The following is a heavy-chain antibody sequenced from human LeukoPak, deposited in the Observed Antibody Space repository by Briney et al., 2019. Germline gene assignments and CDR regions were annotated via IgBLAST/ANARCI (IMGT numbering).Heavy chain of an antibody. V-gene: IGHV4-59*01. CDR3: ATETGDAFDI. D-gene: IGHD3-9*01. J-gene: IGHJ3*02. CDR2: IYYSGST. Sequence: SETLSLTCTVSGGSISSYYWSWIRQPPGKGLEWIGYIYYSGSTNYNPSLKSRVTISVDTSKNQFSLKLSSVTAADTAVYYCATETGDAFDIWGQGTMVTVSS. CDR1: GGSISSYY.